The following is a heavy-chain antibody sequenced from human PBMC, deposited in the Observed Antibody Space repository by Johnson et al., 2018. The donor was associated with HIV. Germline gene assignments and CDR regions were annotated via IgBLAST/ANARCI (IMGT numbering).Heavy chain of an antibody. CDR3: AKSGLFVLVVYAPDVFDI. V-gene: IGHV3-9*01. D-gene: IGHD2-8*02. CDR1: GFTFDDYA. J-gene: IGHJ3*02. CDR2: ISWNSGSI. Sequence: VQLVESGGGLVQPGRSLRLSCAASGFTFDDYAMHWVRQAPGKGLEWVSGISWNSGSIGYADSVKGRFTISIDNSKNTLYLQMNSLRPEDTAVYYCAKSGLFVLVVYAPDVFDIWGQGTMVTVSS.